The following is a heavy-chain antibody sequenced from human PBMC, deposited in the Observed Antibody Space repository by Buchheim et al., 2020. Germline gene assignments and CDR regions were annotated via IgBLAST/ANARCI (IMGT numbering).Heavy chain of an antibody. CDR2: ISYDGSNK. Sequence: QVQLVESGGGVVRPGRSLRLSCAASGFTFSSYAMHWVRQAPGKGLEWVAVISYDGSNKYYADSVKGRFTISRDNSKNTLYLQMNSLRAEDTAVYYCARVGGDGYNWYYYYGMDVWGQGTT. V-gene: IGHV3-30*04. CDR1: GFTFSSYA. D-gene: IGHD5-24*01. J-gene: IGHJ6*02. CDR3: ARVGGDGYNWYYYYGMDV.